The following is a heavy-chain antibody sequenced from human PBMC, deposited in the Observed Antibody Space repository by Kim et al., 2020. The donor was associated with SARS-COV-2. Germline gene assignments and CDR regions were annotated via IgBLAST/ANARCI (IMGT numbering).Heavy chain of an antibody. Sequence: SETLSLTCTVSGGSISSSSYYWGWIRQPPGKGLEWIGSIYYSGSTYYNPSLKSRVTISVDTSKNQFSLKLSSVTAADTAVYYCARHVRGYYDILTGVIVRGNWFDPWGQGTLVTVSS. CDR3: ARHVRGYYDILTGVIVRGNWFDP. D-gene: IGHD3-9*01. CDR1: GGSISSSSYY. V-gene: IGHV4-39*01. J-gene: IGHJ5*02. CDR2: IYYSGST.